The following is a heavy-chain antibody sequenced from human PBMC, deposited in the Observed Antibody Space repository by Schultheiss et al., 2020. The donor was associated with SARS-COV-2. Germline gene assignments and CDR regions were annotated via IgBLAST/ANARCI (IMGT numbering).Heavy chain of an antibody. CDR3: ARGRGRPKGGVGSYHFDY. CDR2: IYHSGST. CDR1: GFTFSSYW. Sequence: GSLRLSCAASGFTFSSYWMHWVRQAPGKGLEWIGSIYHSGSTYYNPSLKSRVTISVDTSKNQFSLKLSSVTAADTAVYYCARGRGRPKGGVGSYHFDYWGQGTLVTVSS. J-gene: IGHJ4*02. V-gene: IGHV4-38-2*01. D-gene: IGHD1-26*01.